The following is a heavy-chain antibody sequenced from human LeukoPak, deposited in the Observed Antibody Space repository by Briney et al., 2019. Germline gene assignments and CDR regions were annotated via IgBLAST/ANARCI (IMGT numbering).Heavy chain of an antibody. Sequence: PGGSLRLSCAASGFTFSSCAMTWVRQAPGKGLEWVSSISGSGATPYYADSVKGRFTISRDNSNNTVYLQMNRLRAEATAVYYCAKDQSRVGASDPFDYWGQGMKVGVSS. CDR2: ISGSGATP. V-gene: IGHV3-23*01. J-gene: IGHJ4*02. CDR1: GFTFSSCA. CDR3: AKDQSRVGASDPFDY. D-gene: IGHD1-26*01.